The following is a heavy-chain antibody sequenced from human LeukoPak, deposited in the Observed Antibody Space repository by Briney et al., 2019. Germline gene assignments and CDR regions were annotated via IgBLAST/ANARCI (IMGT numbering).Heavy chain of an antibody. Sequence: SQTLSLTCTVSGGSISSGGYYWSWLRQHPEKGLEWIAYIYSSGSTYYNPSLTSRFTIALDTAKNHFSLRLTSVTAADTAVYYWARGSGRGLYYFDYWGQGTLVTVSS. CDR3: ARGSGRGLYYFDY. CDR1: GGSISSGGYY. J-gene: IGHJ4*02. CDR2: IYSSGST. V-gene: IGHV4-31*03. D-gene: IGHD3-10*01.